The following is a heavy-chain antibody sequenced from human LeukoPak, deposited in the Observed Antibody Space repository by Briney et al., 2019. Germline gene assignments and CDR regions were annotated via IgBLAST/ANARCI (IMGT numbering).Heavy chain of an antibody. Sequence: GGSLRLSCAASGFTFDDYAMHWVRQAPGKGLEWVSLIRGDGGSTYYADSVKGRFTISRDNSKNSLYLQMNSLTTEDTALYYCAKDRITIFSYGMDVWGQGTTVTVSS. CDR3: AKDRITIFSYGMDV. V-gene: IGHV3-43*02. CDR2: IRGDGGST. CDR1: GFTFDDYA. J-gene: IGHJ6*02. D-gene: IGHD3-9*01.